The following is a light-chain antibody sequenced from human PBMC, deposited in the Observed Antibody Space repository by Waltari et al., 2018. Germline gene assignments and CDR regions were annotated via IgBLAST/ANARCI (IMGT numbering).Light chain of an antibody. J-gene: IGKJ4*01. Sequence: DIMVTQSPDFLSVSLGERASINFTSTHSVLGYFNNRDSLAWYQQKPGQPPKLLIHWASTRESGVPDRFRGSGSGKHFTLTISSLQAEDVATYFCQQYDNLPLTFGGGTKVEI. V-gene: IGKV4-1*01. CDR1: HSVLGYFNNRDS. CDR2: WAS. CDR3: QQYDNLPLT.